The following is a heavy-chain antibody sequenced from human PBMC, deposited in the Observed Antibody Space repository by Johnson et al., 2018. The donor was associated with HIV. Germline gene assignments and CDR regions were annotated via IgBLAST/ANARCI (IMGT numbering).Heavy chain of an antibody. CDR1: GFTFSSYA. Sequence: QVQLVESGGGVVQPGRSLRLSCAASGFTFSSYAMHWVRQAPGKGLEWVAVISYDGSNKYYADSVKGRFTISRDNAKNSLYLQMNSLRAEDTAVYYCAREGDSSSWLKLDIWGQGTMVTVSS. V-gene: IGHV3-30*04. CDR2: ISYDGSNK. J-gene: IGHJ3*02. D-gene: IGHD6-13*01. CDR3: AREGDSSSWLKLDI.